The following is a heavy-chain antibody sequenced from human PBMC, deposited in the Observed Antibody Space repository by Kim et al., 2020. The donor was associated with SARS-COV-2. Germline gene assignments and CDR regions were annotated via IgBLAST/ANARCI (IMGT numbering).Heavy chain of an antibody. CDR2: ISYDGSNK. D-gene: IGHD2-15*01. CDR1: GFTFSSYG. Sequence: GGSLRLSCAASGFTFSSYGMHWVRQAPGKGLEWVAVISYDGSNKYYADSVKGRFTISRDNSKNTLYLQMNSRRAEDTAVYYCAKGEVVAAPHPYGMDVWGQGTTVTVSS. J-gene: IGHJ6*02. V-gene: IGHV3-30*18. CDR3: AKGEVVAAPHPYGMDV.